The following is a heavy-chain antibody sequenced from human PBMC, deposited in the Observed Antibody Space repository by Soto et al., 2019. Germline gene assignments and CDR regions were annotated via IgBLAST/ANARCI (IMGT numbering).Heavy chain of an antibody. V-gene: IGHV3-9*01. J-gene: IGHJ4*02. CDR2: ISWNSGSI. CDR3: AKDLDYYGSGFFDY. D-gene: IGHD3-10*01. Sequence: SLKISCAASGFTFDDYAMHWVRQAPGKGLEWVSGISWNSGSIGYADSVKGRFTISRDNAKNSLYLQMNSLRAEDTALYYCAKDLDYYGSGFFDYWGQGTLVTVSS. CDR1: GFTFDDYA.